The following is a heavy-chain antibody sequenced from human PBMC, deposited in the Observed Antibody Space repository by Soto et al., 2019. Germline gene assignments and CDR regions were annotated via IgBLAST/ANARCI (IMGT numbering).Heavy chain of an antibody. CDR3: ARDVGYCSGGSCTSYNWFDP. J-gene: IGHJ5*02. V-gene: IGHV1-69*04. D-gene: IGHD2-15*01. Sequence: SVKVSCKASGGTFSSYTISWVRQAPGQGLEWMGRIIPILGIANYAQKFQGRVTITADKSTSTAYMELSSLRSEDTAVYYCARDVGYCSGGSCTSYNWFDPWGQGTLVTVSS. CDR2: IIPILGIA. CDR1: GGTFSSYT.